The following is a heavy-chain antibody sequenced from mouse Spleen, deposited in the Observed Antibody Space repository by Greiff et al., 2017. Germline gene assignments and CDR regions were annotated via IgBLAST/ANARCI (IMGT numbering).Heavy chain of an antibody. V-gene: IGHV5-9-1*01. CDR2: ISSGGSYT. CDR3: ARKDWGIDY. J-gene: IGHJ2*01. Sequence: EVKLMESGGGLVKPGGSLKLSCAASGFTFSSYAMSWVRQTPEKRLEWVATISSGGSYTYYPDSVKGRFTISRDNAKNTLYLQMSSLRSEDTAMYYCARKDWGIDYWGQGTTLTVSS. CDR1: GFTFSSYA.